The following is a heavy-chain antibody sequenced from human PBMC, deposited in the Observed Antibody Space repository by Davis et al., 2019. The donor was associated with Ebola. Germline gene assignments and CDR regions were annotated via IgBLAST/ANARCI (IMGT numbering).Heavy chain of an antibody. V-gene: IGHV1-2*02. Sequence: ASVKVSCKASGYTFTGYYMHWVRQAPGQGLEWMGWINPHSGGTNYAQKFQGRVTMTRDTSISTAYMELSRLRSDDTAVYYCARQCDDQYSTSWFVSEHWFDPWGQGTLVTVSS. J-gene: IGHJ5*02. D-gene: IGHD6-13*01. CDR3: ARQCDDQYSTSWFVSEHWFDP. CDR2: INPHSGGT. CDR1: GYTFTGYY.